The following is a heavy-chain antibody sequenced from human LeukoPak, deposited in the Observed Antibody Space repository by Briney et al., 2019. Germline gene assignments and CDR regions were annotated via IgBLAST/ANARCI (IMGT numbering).Heavy chain of an antibody. V-gene: IGHV4-4*07. CDR1: GASVRNYY. Sequence: SETLSLTCTVSGASVRNYYWSWIRQPAGKGLEWIGRIVPSGSTNYNPSLKSRVTMSVDTSKNQFSLKLNSVTAADTAVYYCAKEGAAPGPDFDYWGQGTLVIVSS. D-gene: IGHD6-13*01. J-gene: IGHJ4*02. CDR2: IVPSGST. CDR3: AKEGAAPGPDFDY.